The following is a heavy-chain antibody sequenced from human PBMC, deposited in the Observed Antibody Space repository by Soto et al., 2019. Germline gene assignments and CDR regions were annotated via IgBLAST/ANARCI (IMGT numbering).Heavy chain of an antibody. D-gene: IGHD3-3*01. Sequence: SETLSLTCTVSGGSISSGGYYWSWIRRHPGKGLEWIGYIYYSGSTYYNPSLKSRVTISVDTSKNQFSLKLSSVTAADTAVYYCARGGYDFWSGYYYEGNWFDPWGQGTLVTVSS. V-gene: IGHV4-31*03. CDR2: IYYSGST. CDR1: GGSISSGGYY. J-gene: IGHJ5*02. CDR3: ARGGYDFWSGYYYEGNWFDP.